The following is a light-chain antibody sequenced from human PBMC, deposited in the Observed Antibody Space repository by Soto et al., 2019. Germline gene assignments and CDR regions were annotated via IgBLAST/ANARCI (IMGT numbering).Light chain of an antibody. Sequence: EIQMTQSPSTLSGSVGDRVTITCRASQSINNLLAWYQQKPGKAPKLLIYKASTLKSGVPSRFSGSGSGTEFTLTISSLQPDDFATYYCQHYNSYSEAFGQGTKVDIK. V-gene: IGKV1-5*03. CDR3: QHYNSYSEA. CDR2: KAS. CDR1: QSINNL. J-gene: IGKJ1*01.